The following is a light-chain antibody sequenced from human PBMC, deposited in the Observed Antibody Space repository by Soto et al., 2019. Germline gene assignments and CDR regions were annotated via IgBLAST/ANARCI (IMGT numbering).Light chain of an antibody. J-gene: IGKJ5*01. CDR2: GAS. Sequence: DTQLAQNPSAVCGAGKDRSTRRSRASQDITGYLAWYQHKPGRPPELLIHGASRLPSGVPARFSGSGSGTDFTLSINRRKPEDFATCYWKVPDSLLVPFGRGTRLEIK. CDR3: KVPDSLLVP. CDR1: QDITGY. V-gene: IGKV1D-12*01.